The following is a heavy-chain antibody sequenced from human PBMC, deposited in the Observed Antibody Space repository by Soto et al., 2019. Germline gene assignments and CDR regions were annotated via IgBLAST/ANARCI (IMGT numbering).Heavy chain of an antibody. J-gene: IGHJ4*02. CDR1: GGSISSYY. CDR3: ARVTGYSSGWSHDY. D-gene: IGHD6-19*01. V-gene: IGHV4-59*01. Sequence: SETLSLTCTVSGGSISSYYWSWIRQPPGKGLEWIGYIYYSGTTNYNPSLKSRVTISVDTSKNQFSLKLSSVTAADTAVYYCARVTGYSSGWSHDYWGQGTLVTVSS. CDR2: IYYSGTT.